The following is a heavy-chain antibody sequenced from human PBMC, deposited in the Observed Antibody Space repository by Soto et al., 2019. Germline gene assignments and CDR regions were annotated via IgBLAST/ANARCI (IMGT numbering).Heavy chain of an antibody. Sequence: GGSLRLSCAASGFTVSSNYMSWVRQAPGKGLEWVSVIYSGGSTYYADSVKGRFTISRDNSKNTLYLQMNSLRAEDTAVYYCGYGYATGNVFDIWGQGTMVTVSS. CDR3: GYGYATGNVFDI. J-gene: IGHJ3*02. CDR2: IYSGGST. V-gene: IGHV3-66*01. CDR1: GFTVSSNY. D-gene: IGHD5-12*01.